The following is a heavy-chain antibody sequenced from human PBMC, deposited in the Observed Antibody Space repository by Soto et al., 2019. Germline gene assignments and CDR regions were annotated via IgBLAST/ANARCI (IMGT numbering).Heavy chain of an antibody. D-gene: IGHD2-2*01. J-gene: IGHJ6*02. V-gene: IGHV1-46*01. CDR2: INPSGGST. Sequence: ASVKVSCKASGYTFTSYYMHCVRQAPGQGLEWMGIINPSGGSTSYAQKFQGRVTMTRDTSTSTVYMELSSLRSEDTAVYYCARDVEYQLLIGYYYYYGVDVWGQGTTVTVSS. CDR3: ARDVEYQLLIGYYYYYGVDV. CDR1: GYTFTSYY.